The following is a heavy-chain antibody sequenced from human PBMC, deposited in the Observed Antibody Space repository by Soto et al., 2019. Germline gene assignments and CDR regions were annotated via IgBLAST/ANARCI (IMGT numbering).Heavy chain of an antibody. CDR3: ARDLEDYYDSSGYSIPSY. CDR1: GYTFTSYY. J-gene: IGHJ4*02. V-gene: IGHV1-46*01. CDR2: INPSGGST. Sequence: ASVKVSCKASGYTFTSYYMHWVRQAPGQGLEWMGIINPSGGSTSYAQKFQGRVTMTRDTSTSTVYMELSSLRSEDTALYYCARDLEDYYDSSGYSIPSYWGQGTLVTVSS. D-gene: IGHD3-22*01.